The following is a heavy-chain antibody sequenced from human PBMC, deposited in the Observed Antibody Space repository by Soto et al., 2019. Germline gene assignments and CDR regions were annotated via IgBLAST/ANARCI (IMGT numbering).Heavy chain of an antibody. V-gene: IGHV3-23*01. D-gene: IGHD5-18*01. J-gene: IGHJ4*02. Sequence: PGGSLRLSCAGSGLTLSGYAMSWVRQTAGKGLEWVSTVSGSGGSTYYVDSVKGRFTISRDNAKNTLYLQMNSLRAEDTAVYYCAGDPDTYGFSYFDYWGQGSLVTVSS. CDR1: GLTLSGYA. CDR2: VSGSGGST. CDR3: AGDPDTYGFSYFDY.